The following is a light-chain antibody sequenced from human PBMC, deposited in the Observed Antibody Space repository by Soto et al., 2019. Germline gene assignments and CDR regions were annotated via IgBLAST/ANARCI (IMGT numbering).Light chain of an antibody. Sequence: QSALTQPASVSGSPGQSITISCTGTSSDVGGYNYVSWYQQHPGKAPKLIIYEVSHRPSGVSDRFSGSKSGNTASLTISGLQADDEADYYCTSFTTSSTYVFGTGTKLTVL. J-gene: IGLJ1*01. V-gene: IGLV2-14*01. CDR1: SSDVGGYNY. CDR2: EVS. CDR3: TSFTTSSTYV.